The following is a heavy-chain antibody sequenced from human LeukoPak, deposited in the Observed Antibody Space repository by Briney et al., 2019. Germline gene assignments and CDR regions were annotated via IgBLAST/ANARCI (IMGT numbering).Heavy chain of an antibody. Sequence: SETLSLTCAVYGGSFSGYYWSWIRQPPGKGLEWIGEINHSESTNYNPSLKSRVTISVDTSKNQFSLKLSSVTAADTAVYYCARAYAATIPKNYYYYGMDVWGQGTTVTVSS. D-gene: IGHD5-12*01. V-gene: IGHV4-34*01. CDR3: ARAYAATIPKNYYYYGMDV. CDR1: GGSFSGYY. CDR2: INHSEST. J-gene: IGHJ6*02.